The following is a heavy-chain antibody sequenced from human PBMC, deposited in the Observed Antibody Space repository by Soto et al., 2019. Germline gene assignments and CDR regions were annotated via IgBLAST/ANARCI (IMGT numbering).Heavy chain of an antibody. D-gene: IGHD6-13*01. CDR2: IYWNDDK. CDR3: AHRGRYSSSWYFDY. Sequence: SGPTLVNPTQTLTLTCTFSGFSLSTSGVGVGWIRQPPGKTLEWLALIYWNDDKRYSPSLKSRLTITKDTSKNQVVLTMTNMDPVDKATYYCAHRGRYSSSWYFDYWGKGTLVTV. J-gene: IGHJ4*02. CDR1: GFSLSTSGVG. V-gene: IGHV2-5*01.